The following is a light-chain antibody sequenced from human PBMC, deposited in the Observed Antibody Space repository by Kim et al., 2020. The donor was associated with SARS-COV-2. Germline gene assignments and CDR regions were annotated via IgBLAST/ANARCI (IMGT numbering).Light chain of an antibody. Sequence: SASVGDTVTISCRASQTISTWLAWYQQKPGKAPKLLIHKASSLASGVPSRFSGSGSGTEFTLTINSLQPDDFATYYCQQYNNYGTFGQGTKVEIK. V-gene: IGKV1-5*03. CDR3: QQYNNYGT. CDR1: QTISTW. J-gene: IGKJ1*01. CDR2: KAS.